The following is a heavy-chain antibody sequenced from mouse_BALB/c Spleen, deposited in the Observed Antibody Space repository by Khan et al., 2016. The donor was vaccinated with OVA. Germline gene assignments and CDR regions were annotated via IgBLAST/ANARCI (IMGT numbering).Heavy chain of an antibody. V-gene: IGHV5-9*02. D-gene: IGHD2-10*01. CDR2: ISGTGIYT. CDR3: ARPSYYGNPWFTY. Sequence: EVMLVESGGGLVKPGGSLKLSCAPSGFAFSSYDMSWVRQTPEQRLEWVATISGTGIYTYYPDSVKGRFTISRDNARNTLYLQMSSLRSEDTALYYCARPSYYGNPWFTYWGQGTLVTVSA. J-gene: IGHJ3*01. CDR1: GFAFSSYD.